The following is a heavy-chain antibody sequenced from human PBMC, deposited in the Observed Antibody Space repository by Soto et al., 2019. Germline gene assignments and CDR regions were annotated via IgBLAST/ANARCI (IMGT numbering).Heavy chain of an antibody. CDR2: MNQDGSEK. J-gene: IGHJ4*02. V-gene: IGHV3-7*01. Sequence: EVQVVESGGGLVQPGGSLRLSCAGSGFTFRTSWMNWVRQAPGKGLEWVANMNQDGSEKNYVDSVRGRFTISRDNAKNSLFLQMTSMRDEDTAVYYCASWSVEGSGRSNYWGQGNLGTGSS. D-gene: IGHD2-15*01. CDR1: GFTFRTSW. CDR3: ASWSVEGSGRSNY.